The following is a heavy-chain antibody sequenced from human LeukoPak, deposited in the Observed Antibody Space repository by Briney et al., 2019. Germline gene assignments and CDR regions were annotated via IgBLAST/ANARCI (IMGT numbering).Heavy chain of an antibody. CDR2: ISCTSNHR. V-gene: IGHV3-21*06. J-gene: IGHJ3*02. Sequence: PCGSDRLSCAASGFIFRSFSMTWVRQAPGKGLDWVAAISCTSNHRYHPHSVKGRFTIASDNDKNSLFLQMNRLRAEDTALYYCATRVTADSYEAFDIWGQGTMVTVPS. D-gene: IGHD6-13*01. CDR3: ATRVTADSYEAFDI. CDR1: GFIFRSFS.